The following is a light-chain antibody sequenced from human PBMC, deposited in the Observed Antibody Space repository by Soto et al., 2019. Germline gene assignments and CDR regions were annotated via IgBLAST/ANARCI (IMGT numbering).Light chain of an antibody. Sequence: DIQMTQSPSTLSASVGYRVTITCRASENINTWLAWYQQKPGKAPTLMIYAASSLEGGVPSRFSGSVSGTEFTLTISILHPDDFATYYCQQYNNWYAFGQGTNLEIK. CDR3: QQYNNWYA. J-gene: IGKJ2*01. V-gene: IGKV1-5*01. CDR1: ENINTW. CDR2: AAS.